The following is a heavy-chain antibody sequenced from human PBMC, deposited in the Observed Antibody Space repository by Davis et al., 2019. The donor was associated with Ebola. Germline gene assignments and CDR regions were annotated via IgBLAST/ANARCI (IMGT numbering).Heavy chain of an antibody. Sequence: SETLSLTCAVSGYSISSGYYWSWIRQPPGKGLEWIGEINHSGSTNYNPSLKSRVTISVDTSKNQFSLKLSSVTAEDTAVYYCARVSGRPGNLIDYWGQRTLVTVSS. CDR2: INHSGST. CDR1: GYSISSGYY. V-gene: IGHV4-34*01. CDR3: ARVSGRPGNLIDY. D-gene: IGHD1-14*01. J-gene: IGHJ4*02.